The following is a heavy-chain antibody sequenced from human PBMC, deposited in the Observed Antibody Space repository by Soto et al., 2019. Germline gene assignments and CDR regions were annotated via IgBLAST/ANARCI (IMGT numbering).Heavy chain of an antibody. CDR3: ASGRHRTSLSSGLGIRAEPLLLSVYS. CDR2: IIGSGGST. J-gene: IGHJ5*01. V-gene: IGHV3-23*01. D-gene: IGHD2-2*01. Sequence: GKWLEWVSAIIGSGGSTYYADSVKGRFTISRDNSKNTLYLQMNSLRAEDTAVYYFASGRHRTSLSSGLGIRAEPLLLSVYS.